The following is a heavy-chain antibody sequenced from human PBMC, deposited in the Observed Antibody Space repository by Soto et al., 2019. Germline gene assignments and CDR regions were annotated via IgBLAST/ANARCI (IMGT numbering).Heavy chain of an antibody. Sequence: GGSLRLSCAASGFTFSGSAMHWVRQASGKGLEWVGRIRSKANSYATPYAASVKGRYTISRDDSKNTVYLQMNSLKPEEAAVYYCNRVHYYDSSGYYFPDVDYYYYGMDVWGQGTTVTVSS. V-gene: IGHV3-73*01. D-gene: IGHD3-22*01. CDR3: NRVHYYDSSGYYFPDVDYYYYGMDV. J-gene: IGHJ6*02. CDR2: IRSKANSYAT. CDR1: GFTFSGSA.